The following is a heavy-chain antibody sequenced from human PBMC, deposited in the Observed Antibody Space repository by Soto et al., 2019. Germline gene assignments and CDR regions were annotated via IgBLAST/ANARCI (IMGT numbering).Heavy chain of an antibody. D-gene: IGHD3-16*01. J-gene: IGHJ4*02. CDR1: GASISSRTW. CDR2: MYHNGGS. V-gene: IGHV4-4*02. CDR3: TCCGHDYKIDN. Sequence: QVQLQESGPGLVKPSETLSLTCAVSGASISSRTWWTWVRQSPGKGLEWIGEMYHNGGSNYNPSLKSRVAISTDTSKNPFSLTLTSVTAADTAMYYCTCCGHDYKIDNWGQGSLVTVSS.